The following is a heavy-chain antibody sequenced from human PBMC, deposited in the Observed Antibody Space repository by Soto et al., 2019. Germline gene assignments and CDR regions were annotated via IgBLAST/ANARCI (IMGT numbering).Heavy chain of an antibody. CDR1: GYRYTSYC. CDR2: IFPVDSDT. Sequence: GESLKISCKGSGYRYTSYCIGWVRPKQEKGLEWMGIIFPVDSDTRYSPSFQGQVTISADKSISTAYLQWSSLKASDTAMYYCARLYSSGWYLPGYGMDVWGQGTTVTVSS. J-gene: IGHJ6*02. CDR3: ARLYSSGWYLPGYGMDV. D-gene: IGHD6-19*01. V-gene: IGHV5-51*01.